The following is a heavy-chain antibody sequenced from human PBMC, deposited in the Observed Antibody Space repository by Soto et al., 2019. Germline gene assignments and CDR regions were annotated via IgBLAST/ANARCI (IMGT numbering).Heavy chain of an antibody. J-gene: IGHJ5*02. V-gene: IGHV1-8*01. D-gene: IGHD3-16*01. CDR2: MYPNNGQT. Sequence: QVQLVQSGAEVKRPGASVKVSCKASGDTFSNFDFNWVRQATGQGPEWMGWMYPNNGQTAYARTFQGRVTMTWNSSTSTAYMELSSLTSEDTAVYYCATMIRGLIHWLDHWGQGTLVTVSS. CDR3: ATMIRGLIHWLDH. CDR1: GDTFSNFD.